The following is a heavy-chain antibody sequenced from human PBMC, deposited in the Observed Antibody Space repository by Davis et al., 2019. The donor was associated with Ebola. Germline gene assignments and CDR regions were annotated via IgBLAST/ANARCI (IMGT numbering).Heavy chain of an antibody. CDR2: IIPIFGTA. Sequence: SVKVSCKASGYTFTSYVINWVRQATGQGLEWMGGIIPIFGTANYAQKFQGRVTITADESTSTAYMELSSLRSEDTAVYYCARACSGGSCHFQHWGQGTLVTVSS. CDR1: GYTFTSYV. V-gene: IGHV1-69*13. J-gene: IGHJ1*01. D-gene: IGHD2-15*01. CDR3: ARACSGGSCHFQH.